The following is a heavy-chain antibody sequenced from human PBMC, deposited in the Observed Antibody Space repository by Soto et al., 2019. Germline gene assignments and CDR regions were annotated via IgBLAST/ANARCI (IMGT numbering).Heavy chain of an antibody. J-gene: IGHJ5*02. V-gene: IGHV4-30-2*01. CDR3: ARDVPYYDILTGYYAFWFDP. CDR2: IYHSGST. Sequence: SETLSLTCTVSGGSISSSSYYWGWIRQPPGKGLEWIGYIYHSGSTYYNPSLKSRVTISVDRSKNQFSLKLSSVTAADTAVYYCARDVPYYDILTGYYAFWFDPWGQGTLVTVSS. CDR1: GGSISSSSYY. D-gene: IGHD3-9*01.